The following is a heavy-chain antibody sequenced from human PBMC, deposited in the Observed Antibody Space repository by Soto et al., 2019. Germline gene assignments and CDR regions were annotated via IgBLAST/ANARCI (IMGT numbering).Heavy chain of an antibody. CDR1: GFTFSSYG. D-gene: IGHD3-3*01. CDR2: IWYDGSNK. J-gene: IGHJ3*02. CDR3: ARDPRGIEWAFYI. V-gene: IGHV3-33*01. Sequence: GGSLRLSCAASGFTFSSYGMHWVRQAPGKGLEWVAVIWYDGSNKYYADSVKGRFTISRDNSKNTLYLQMNSLRAEDTAVYYCARDPRGIEWAFYIWGPGTMVTVTS.